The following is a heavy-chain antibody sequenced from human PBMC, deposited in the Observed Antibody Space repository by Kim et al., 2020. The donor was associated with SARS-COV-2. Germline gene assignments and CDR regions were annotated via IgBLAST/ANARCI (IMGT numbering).Heavy chain of an antibody. J-gene: IGHJ4*02. Sequence: GGSLRLSCAASGFIFRKSWMNWVRQPPGQGLEFVANISPDGSDINYVHSVKGRFTISRDDAKNSLYLQMSSLRAEDTAVYYCATDSHFSTFDFWGQGTLAT. D-gene: IGHD6-13*01. V-gene: IGHV3-7*03. CDR1: GFIFRKSW. CDR2: ISPDGSDI. CDR3: ATDSHFSTFDF.